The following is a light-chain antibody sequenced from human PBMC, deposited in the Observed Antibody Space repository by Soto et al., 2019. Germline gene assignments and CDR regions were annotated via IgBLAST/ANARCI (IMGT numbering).Light chain of an antibody. CDR1: QSVTANY. Sequence: EIALTQSPGTLSLSPGERATLSCRASQSVTANYLAWYQQKPGQAPRLLIYAASIGATGVPDRFSGSGSGTDFTFTISRLEPEDFAVYYCLQYGVPLWTFGQGTKVEIK. CDR3: LQYGVPLWT. V-gene: IGKV3-20*01. J-gene: IGKJ1*01. CDR2: AAS.